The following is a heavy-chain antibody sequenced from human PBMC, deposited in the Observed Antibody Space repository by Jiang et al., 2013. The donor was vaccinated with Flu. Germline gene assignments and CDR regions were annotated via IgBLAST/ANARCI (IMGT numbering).Heavy chain of an antibody. CDR1: GYTFTSYY. D-gene: IGHD2-2*01. J-gene: IGHJ5*02. CDR3: AREFCSSTSCPARFDP. Sequence: GAEVKKPGASVKVSCKASGYTFTSYYMHWVRQAPGQGLEWMGWINPNSGGTNYAQKFQGWVTMTRDTSISTAYMELSRLRSDDTAVYYCAREFCSSTSCPARFDPWGQGTLVTVSS. V-gene: IGHV1-2*04. CDR2: INPNSGGT.